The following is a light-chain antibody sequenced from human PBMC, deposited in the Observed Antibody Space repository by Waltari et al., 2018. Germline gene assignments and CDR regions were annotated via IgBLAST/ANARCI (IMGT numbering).Light chain of an antibody. CDR3: QQYNSYSPWT. CDR2: VAS. Sequence: DILLTQSPSTLSASVGDRVTITCRASQTITRWWAWYQQKPGKAPNLLIFVASSLANGVPSRFSGSGSGTEFTLSISSLQPDDFATYYCQQYNSYSPWTFGPGTKVEIK. V-gene: IGKV1-5*01. CDR1: QTITRW. J-gene: IGKJ1*01.